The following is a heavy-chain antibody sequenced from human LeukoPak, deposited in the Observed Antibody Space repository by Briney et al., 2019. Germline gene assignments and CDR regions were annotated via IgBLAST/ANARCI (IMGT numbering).Heavy chain of an antibody. D-gene: IGHD3-22*01. CDR2: ISSSSSYI. J-gene: IGHJ3*02. CDR3: ARAYDSSGYDAFDI. CDR1: GFTFGDYA. V-gene: IGHV3-21*01. Sequence: GGSLRLSCTASGFTFGDYAMSWFRQAPGKGLEWVSSISSSSSYIYYADSVKGRFTISRDNAKNSLYLQMNSLRAEDTAVYYCARAYDSSGYDAFDIWGQGTMVTVSS.